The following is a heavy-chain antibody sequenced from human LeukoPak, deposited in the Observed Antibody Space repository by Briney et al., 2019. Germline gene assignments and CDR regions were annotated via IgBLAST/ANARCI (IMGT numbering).Heavy chain of an antibody. CDR3: ARDVLDYYDRSGYVT. D-gene: IGHD3-22*01. CDR2: INPSGGST. J-gene: IGHJ5*02. V-gene: IGHV1-46*01. CDR1: GYTFTSYY. Sequence: ASVKVSCKASGYTFTSYYMHWVRQAPGQGLEWMGIINPSGGSTSYAQKFQGRVTMTRDTSTSTAFMELSSLRSDDTAVYHCARDVLDYYDRSGYVTWGQGTLVTVSS.